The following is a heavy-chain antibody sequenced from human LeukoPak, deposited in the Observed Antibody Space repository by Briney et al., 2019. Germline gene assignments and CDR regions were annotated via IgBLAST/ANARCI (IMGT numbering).Heavy chain of an antibody. CDR1: GFTFSSYT. J-gene: IGHJ4*02. Sequence: GGSLRLSCAASGFTFSSYTMNWVRQAPGKGLEWVSYISRTSSTIYYADSVKGRFTISRDNAKNSLYLQMNSLRAEDTAVYYCVRDIREYDYWGQGTLVTVSS. V-gene: IGHV3-48*04. D-gene: IGHD1-14*01. CDR3: VRDIREYDY. CDR2: ISRTSSTI.